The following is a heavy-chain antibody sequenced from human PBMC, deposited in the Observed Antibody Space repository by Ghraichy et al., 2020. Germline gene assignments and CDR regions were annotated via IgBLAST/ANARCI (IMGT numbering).Heavy chain of an antibody. D-gene: IGHD5-18*01. CDR1: RFAFSSYS. V-gene: IGHV3-48*04. CDR2: ISDSYTK. CDR3: VRVVGGNTYGALDY. J-gene: IGHJ4*02. Sequence: LTCAASRFAFSSYSMNWVRQAPGKGLEWVSYISDSYTKYYSDSVRGRFTISRDNGKNSLYLQMNNLKAEDTAVYYCVRVVGGNTYGALDYWGQGALVTVSS.